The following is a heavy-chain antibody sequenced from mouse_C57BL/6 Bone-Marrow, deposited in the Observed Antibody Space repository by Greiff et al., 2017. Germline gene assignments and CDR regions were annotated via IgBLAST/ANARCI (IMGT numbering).Heavy chain of an antibody. J-gene: IGHJ4*01. CDR2: INPNNGGT. Sequence: VQLQQSGPELVKPGASVKISCKASGYTFTDYYMNWVKQSHGKSLEWIGDINPNNGGTSYNQKFKGKATLTVDKSSSTAYMELRSLTSEDSAVYYCARSGWLLAYAMDYWGQGTSVTVSS. CDR1: GYTFTDYY. CDR3: ARSGWLLAYAMDY. V-gene: IGHV1-26*01. D-gene: IGHD2-3*01.